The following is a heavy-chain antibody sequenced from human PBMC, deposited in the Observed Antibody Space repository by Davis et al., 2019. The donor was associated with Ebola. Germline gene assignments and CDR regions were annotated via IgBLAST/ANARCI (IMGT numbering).Heavy chain of an antibody. CDR1: GGTFSSYA. J-gene: IGHJ6*03. Sequence: SVKVSCKASGGTFSSYAISWVRQAPGQGLEWMGGIIPIFGTANYAQKFQGRVTITADESTSTAYMELSSLRSEDTAVYYCARENCSSTSCYDPYYYYMDVWGKGTTVTVSS. V-gene: IGHV1-69*13. CDR3: ARENCSSTSCYDPYYYYMDV. D-gene: IGHD2-2*01. CDR2: IIPIFGTA.